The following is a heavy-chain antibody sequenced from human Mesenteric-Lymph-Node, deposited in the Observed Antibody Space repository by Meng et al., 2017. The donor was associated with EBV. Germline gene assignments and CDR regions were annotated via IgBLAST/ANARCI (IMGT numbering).Heavy chain of an antibody. CDR1: GGSISSSNW. V-gene: IGHV4-4*02. D-gene: IGHD3-10*01. J-gene: IGHJ3*02. CDR3: ASLMVRGVIPDAFDI. Sequence: QATLKEAGPGLVKPSGTLSLTCAVSGGSISSSNWWSWVRQPPGKGLEWIGEIYHSGSTNYNPSLKSRVTISVDKSKNQFSLKLSSVTAADTAVYYCASLMVRGVIPDAFDIWGQGTMVTVSS. CDR2: IYHSGST.